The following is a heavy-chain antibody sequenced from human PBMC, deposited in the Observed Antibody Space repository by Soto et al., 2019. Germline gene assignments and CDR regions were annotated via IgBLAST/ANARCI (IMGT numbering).Heavy chain of an antibody. CDR3: ARDSMSITGTTLGFDY. Sequence: SETLSLTCTVSGGSISSGGYYWSWIRQHPGKGLEWIGYIYNSGSTYYNPSLKSRVTISIDTSKNQFSLKLSSVTAADTAMYYCARDSMSITGTTLGFDYWGQGTLVTVSS. D-gene: IGHD1-7*01. CDR2: IYNSGST. CDR1: GGSISSGGYY. V-gene: IGHV4-31*03. J-gene: IGHJ4*02.